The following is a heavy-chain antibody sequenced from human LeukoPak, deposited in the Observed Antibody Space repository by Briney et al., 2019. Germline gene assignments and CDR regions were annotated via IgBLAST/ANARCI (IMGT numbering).Heavy chain of an antibody. J-gene: IGHJ4*02. CDR1: GFTFDDYS. CDR3: ARRVGAYSHPYDY. CDR2: IYSDNT. Sequence: PGGSLRLSCAASGFTFDDYSIHWVPQAPGKGLEWVSFIYSDNTHYSDSVKGRFTISRDNSKNTLYLQMNSLRAEDTAVYYCARRVGAYSHPYDYWGQGTLVTVSS. D-gene: IGHD4/OR15-4a*01. V-gene: IGHV3-53*01.